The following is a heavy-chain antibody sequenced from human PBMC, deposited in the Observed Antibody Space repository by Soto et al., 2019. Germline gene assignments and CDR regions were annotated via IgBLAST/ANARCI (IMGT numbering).Heavy chain of an antibody. V-gene: IGHV4-59*01. CDR2: IYYSGST. CDR3: ARSSGWDFDY. CDR1: GDSLNNYY. J-gene: IGHJ4*02. Sequence: LSLTCTVSGDSLNNYYWTWVRQPPGKSLEWIGYIYYSGSTNYNPSLKSRVTISVDTSKNQFSLNLISVTAADTAVYYCARSSGWDFDYWGQGTLVTVSS. D-gene: IGHD6-19*01.